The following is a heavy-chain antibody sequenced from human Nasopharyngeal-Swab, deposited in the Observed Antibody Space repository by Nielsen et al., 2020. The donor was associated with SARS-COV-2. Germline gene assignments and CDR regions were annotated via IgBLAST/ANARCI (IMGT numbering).Heavy chain of an antibody. CDR2: IWYDGSNK. Sequence: GGALRLSCAASGFTFSSYGMHWVRQAPGKGLGWVAVIWYDGSNKYYADSVKGRFTISRDNSKNTLYLQMNSLRAEDTAVYYCARDGPGYSGYEGGEYFDYWGQGTLVTVSS. V-gene: IGHV3-33*01. D-gene: IGHD5-12*01. CDR3: ARDGPGYSGYEGGEYFDY. CDR1: GFTFSSYG. J-gene: IGHJ4*02.